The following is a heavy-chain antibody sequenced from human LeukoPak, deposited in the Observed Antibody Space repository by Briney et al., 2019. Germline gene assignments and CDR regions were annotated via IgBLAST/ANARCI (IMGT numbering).Heavy chain of an antibody. J-gene: IGHJ4*02. CDR1: GFTFSSYA. CDR2: ISGSGGST. CDR3: AKLRCSSTSCYQADY. D-gene: IGHD2-2*01. V-gene: IGHV3-23*01. Sequence: GGSLRLSCAASGFTFSSYAMSWVRQAPGKGLEWVSAISGSGGSTYYADSVKGRFTISRDNSKNTLYLQMSSLRAEDTAVYYCAKLRCSSTSCYQADYWGQGTLVTVSS.